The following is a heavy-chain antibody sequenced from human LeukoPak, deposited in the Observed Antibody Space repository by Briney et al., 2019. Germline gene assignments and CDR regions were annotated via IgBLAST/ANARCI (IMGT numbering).Heavy chain of an antibody. V-gene: IGHV3-74*03. CDR3: AKSQLRYFDWLSGFDY. Sequence: GGSLRLSCVGSGFTISNYWMHWVRQAPGTGLVWVSRIHPDGSITTYADSVKGRFTISRDNTKNTLYLQMNSLRAEDTAVYYCAKSQLRYFDWLSGFDYWGQGTLVTVSS. J-gene: IGHJ4*02. D-gene: IGHD3-9*01. CDR2: IHPDGSIT. CDR1: GFTISNYW.